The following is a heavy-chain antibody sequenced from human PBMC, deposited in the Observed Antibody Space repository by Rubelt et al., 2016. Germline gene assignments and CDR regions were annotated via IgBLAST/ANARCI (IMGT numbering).Heavy chain of an antibody. CDR3: SASAPTLFPLVSCENXXXXXXXVXVXCLAXDF. D-gene: IGHD6-6*01. CDR2: ISYDGRGD. CDR1: GFTFSRYT. V-gene: IGHV3-30*04. J-gene: IGHJ1*01. Sequence: QLHLVESGGGVVQPGRSLRLSCAASGFTFSRYTMHWVRQVPGKGLEGVAVISYDGRGDNYADSVKGRFSVSRDNSKNTLYLQMNSLRAEDTAVYYWSASAPTLFPLVSCENXXXXXXXVXVXCLAXDF.